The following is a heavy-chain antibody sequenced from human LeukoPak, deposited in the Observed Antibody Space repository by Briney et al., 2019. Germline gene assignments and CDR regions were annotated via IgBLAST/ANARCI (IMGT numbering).Heavy chain of an antibody. D-gene: IGHD6-19*01. J-gene: IGHJ4*02. CDR3: AISAVAGTEVVADY. CDR1: GFSASSIY. V-gene: IGHV3-53*01. Sequence: GGSPRLSCTASGFSASSIYMSWVRQAPGKGLEWVSVIYSGGSTYYADSVKGRFTISRDNSKNTLYLQMNSLRAEDTAVYYCAISAVAGTEVVADYWGQGTLVTVSS. CDR2: IYSGGST.